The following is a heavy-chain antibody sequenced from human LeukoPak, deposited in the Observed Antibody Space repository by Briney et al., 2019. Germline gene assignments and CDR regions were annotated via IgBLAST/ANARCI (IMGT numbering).Heavy chain of an antibody. Sequence: GESLKISCKGSGYSFTSYWIGWVRQMPGKGLEWMGIIYPGDSDTRYSPSFQGQVTISADKSISTAYLQWSSLKASDTAMYYCARAAELWWHTNYFDYWGQGTLVTVSS. V-gene: IGHV5-51*01. J-gene: IGHJ4*02. D-gene: IGHD2-21*01. CDR3: ARAAELWWHTNYFDY. CDR1: GYSFTSYW. CDR2: IYPGDSDT.